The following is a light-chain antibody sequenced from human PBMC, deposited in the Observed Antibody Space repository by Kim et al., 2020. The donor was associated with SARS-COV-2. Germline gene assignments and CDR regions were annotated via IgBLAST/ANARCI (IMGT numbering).Light chain of an antibody. J-gene: IGKJ4*01. V-gene: IGKV4-1*01. CDR2: WAS. CDR1: RSVFYRANKKNF. Sequence: TTINCRSSRSVFYRANKKNFLAWYQQKAGQPPKLLIYWASMRESGVPDRFSGSGSGTDFSLTISSLQAEDVAVYYCQQYFSIPLTFGGGTKVDIK. CDR3: QQYFSIPLT.